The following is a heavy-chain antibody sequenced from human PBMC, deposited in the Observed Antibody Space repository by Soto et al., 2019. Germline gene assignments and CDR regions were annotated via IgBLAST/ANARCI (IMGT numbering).Heavy chain of an antibody. CDR3: AKDVRYHPHYFDY. CDR2: ISGSGGST. Sequence: EVQLLESGGGLVQPGGSLRLSCAASGFTFSSYAMSWVRQAPGKGLEWVSAISGSGGSTYYADSVKGRFTISRDNSKNPLYLQMNSLRAEDTAVYYCAKDVRYHPHYFDYWGQGTLVTVSS. J-gene: IGHJ4*02. D-gene: IGHD1-26*01. V-gene: IGHV3-23*01. CDR1: GFTFSSYA.